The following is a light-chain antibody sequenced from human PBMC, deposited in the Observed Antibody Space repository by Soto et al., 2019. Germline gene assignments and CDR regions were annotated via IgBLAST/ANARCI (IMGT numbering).Light chain of an antibody. Sequence: QSVLTQPASVSGSPGQSITISCTGTSSDVGGYNYVSWYQQHPGKAPNLMIYDVSKRPSGVSNRFSGSKSGNTASLTISGLQAEDEADYYCSSYTSNSTLVFGGGTKLPVL. CDR1: SSDVGGYNY. J-gene: IGLJ2*01. CDR3: SSYTSNSTLV. V-gene: IGLV2-14*01. CDR2: DVS.